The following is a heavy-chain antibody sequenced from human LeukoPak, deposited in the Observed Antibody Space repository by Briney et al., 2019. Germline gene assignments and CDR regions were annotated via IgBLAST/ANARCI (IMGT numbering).Heavy chain of an antibody. Sequence: SETLSLTCTASGGSISSYYWNWIRQPAGKGLEWIGRIYTSGSTNYNPSLKSRVTMSVDTSKNQFSLKLSSVTAADTAVYYCARDAGSWNHDGNWFDPWGQGTLVTVSS. J-gene: IGHJ5*02. CDR2: IYTSGST. CDR3: ARDAGSWNHDGNWFDP. V-gene: IGHV4-4*07. D-gene: IGHD2-15*01. CDR1: GGSISSYY.